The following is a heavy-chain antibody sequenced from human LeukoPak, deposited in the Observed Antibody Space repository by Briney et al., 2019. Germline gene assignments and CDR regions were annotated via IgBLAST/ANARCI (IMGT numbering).Heavy chain of an antibody. CDR2: IYYSGST. CDR3: ARHSYYDSSGYFFDY. Sequence: SETLSLTCTVSGGSISSSSYYWGWIRQPPGKGLEWIGSIYYSGSTYYNPSLKSRVTISVDTSKNQSSLKLSSVTAADTAVYYCARHSYYDSSGYFFDYWGQGTLVTVSS. D-gene: IGHD3-22*01. CDR1: GGSISSSSYY. V-gene: IGHV4-39*01. J-gene: IGHJ4*02.